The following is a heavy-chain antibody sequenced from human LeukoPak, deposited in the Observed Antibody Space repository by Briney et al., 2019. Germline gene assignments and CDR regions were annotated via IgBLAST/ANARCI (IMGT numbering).Heavy chain of an antibody. D-gene: IGHD5-24*01. V-gene: IGHV3-33*08. CDR3: ARDGYSYHYYGMDV. CDR2: IWYDGSNK. CDR1: GFTFSSYG. Sequence: GGPLRLSCAASGFTFSSYGMHWVRQAPGKGLEWVAVIWYDGSNKYYADSVKGRFTISRDNSKNTLSLQMNSLRAEDTAVYYCARDGYSYHYYGMDVWGQGTTVTVSS. J-gene: IGHJ6*02.